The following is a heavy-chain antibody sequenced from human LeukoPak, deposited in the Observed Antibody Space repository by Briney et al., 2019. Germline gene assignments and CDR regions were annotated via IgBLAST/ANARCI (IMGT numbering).Heavy chain of an antibody. D-gene: IGHD3-22*01. CDR2: IHYSGST. V-gene: IGHV4-59*01. Sequence: SETLSLTCTVSGGSISSYYWSWIRQPPGKGLECIGYIHYSGSTNYNPSLKSRVTISVDTSKNQFSLKLSSVTAADTAVYYCARRTYFYDSSGYYFDYWGQGTLVTVS. CDR1: GGSISSYY. J-gene: IGHJ4*02. CDR3: ARRTYFYDSSGYYFDY.